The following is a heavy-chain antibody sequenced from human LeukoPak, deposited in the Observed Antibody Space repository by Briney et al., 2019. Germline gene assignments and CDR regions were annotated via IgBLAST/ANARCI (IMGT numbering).Heavy chain of an antibody. CDR3: ARAHFIAASGTFDI. V-gene: IGHV4-59*01. CDR2: IYYSGST. J-gene: IGHJ3*02. Sequence: SGTLSLTCTVSGGSISSYYWSWIRQPPGKGLEWIGYIYYSGSTNYNPSLKSRVTISVDTSKNQFSLKLSSVTAADTAVYYCARAHFIAASGTFDIWGQGTMVTVSS. CDR1: GGSISSYY. D-gene: IGHD6-25*01.